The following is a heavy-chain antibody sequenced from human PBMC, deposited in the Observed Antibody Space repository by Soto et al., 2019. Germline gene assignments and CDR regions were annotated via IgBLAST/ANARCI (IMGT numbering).Heavy chain of an antibody. CDR1: GFTFSSYA. CDR2: ISGSGGST. V-gene: IGHV3-23*01. Sequence: PGGSLRLSCAASGFTFSSYAMSWVRQAPGKGLEWVSAISGSGGSTYYADSVKGRFTISRDNSKNTLYLQMNSLRAEDTAVYYCAKDNPLWFGELLPYFDYWGQGTLVTVSS. D-gene: IGHD3-10*01. CDR3: AKDNPLWFGELLPYFDY. J-gene: IGHJ4*02.